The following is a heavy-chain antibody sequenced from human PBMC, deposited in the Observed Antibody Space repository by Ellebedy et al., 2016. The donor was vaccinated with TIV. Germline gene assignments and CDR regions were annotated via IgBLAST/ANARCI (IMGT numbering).Heavy chain of an antibody. CDR3: ARRGTAYCGGDCYSFDY. CDR1: GYSFTSYW. Sequence: GESLKISXKGSGYSFTSYWIGWVRQMPAKGLEWMGTIYPADSDTRYSPSFQGHVTISADKSISTAYLQWSSLKASDTAMYYCARRGTAYCGGDCYSFDYWGQGTLVTVSS. J-gene: IGHJ4*02. CDR2: IYPADSDT. D-gene: IGHD2-21*02. V-gene: IGHV5-51*01.